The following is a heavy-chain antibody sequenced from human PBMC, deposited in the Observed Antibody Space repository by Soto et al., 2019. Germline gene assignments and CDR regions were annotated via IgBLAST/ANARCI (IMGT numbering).Heavy chain of an antibody. CDR2: IYYSGST. CDR3: ARLPSRENQYYYGMDV. J-gene: IGHJ6*02. Sequence: SETLSLTCTVSGGSISSSSYYWGWIRQPPGKGLEWIGSIYYSGSTYYNPSLKSRVTISVDTSKNQFSLKLSSVTAADTAVYYCARLPSRENQYYYGMDVWGQGTTVTVSS. CDR1: GGSISSSSYY. V-gene: IGHV4-39*01.